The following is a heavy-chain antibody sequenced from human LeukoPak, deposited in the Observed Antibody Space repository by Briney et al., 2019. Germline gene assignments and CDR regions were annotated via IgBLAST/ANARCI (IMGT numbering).Heavy chain of an antibody. CDR1: GFTFGSYW. D-gene: IGHD3-9*01. CDR3: ARDLGDDYDILTGYYDY. Sequence: GGSLRLSCAASGFTFGSYWMSWVRQAPGKGLEWVASIKQDGSEKYYVDSVKGRFTISRDNAKNSLYLQMNSLRAEDTAVYYCARDLGDDYDILTGYYDYWGQGTLVTVSS. CDR2: IKQDGSEK. V-gene: IGHV3-7*01. J-gene: IGHJ4*02.